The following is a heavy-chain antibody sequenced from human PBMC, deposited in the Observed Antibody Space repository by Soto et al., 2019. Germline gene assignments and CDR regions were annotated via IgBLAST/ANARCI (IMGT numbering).Heavy chain of an antibody. CDR3: ARAGDYFKYNWFDP. CDR2: INHSGST. CDR1: GGSFSGYY. D-gene: IGHD4-17*01. V-gene: IGHV4-34*01. Sequence: QVQLQQWGAGLLKPSETLSLTCAVYGGSFSGYYWSWIRQPPGKGLEWIGEINHSGSTNYNPSLKSRVTISVDTSKNQFSLKLSSVTAADTAVYYCARAGDYFKYNWFDPWGQGTLVTVSS. J-gene: IGHJ5*02.